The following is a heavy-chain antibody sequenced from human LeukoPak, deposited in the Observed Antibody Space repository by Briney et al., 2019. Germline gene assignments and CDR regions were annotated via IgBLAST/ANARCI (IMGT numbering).Heavy chain of an antibody. D-gene: IGHD6-13*01. V-gene: IGHV1-2*02. CDR2: INPNSGGT. CDR1: GYTFTGYY. Sequence: GASVKVSCKASGYTFTGYYMHWVRQAPGQGLEWRGWINPNSGGTNYAQKFQGRVTMTRDTSISTAYMELSRLRSDDTAVYYCARGQQLPRNWFDPWGQGTLVTVSS. J-gene: IGHJ5*02. CDR3: ARGQQLPRNWFDP.